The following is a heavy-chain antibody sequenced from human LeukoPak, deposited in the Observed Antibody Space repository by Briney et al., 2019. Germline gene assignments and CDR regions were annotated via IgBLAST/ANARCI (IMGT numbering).Heavy chain of an antibody. V-gene: IGHV3-30-3*01. CDR2: ISYDGSNK. J-gene: IGHJ4*02. D-gene: IGHD4-17*01. CDR3: ARGDGDYAKTHWVFDY. CDR1: GFTFSSYA. Sequence: GGSLRVSCAASGFTFSSYAMHWVRQAPGKGLEWVAVISYDGSNKYYADSVKGRFTISRDNSKNTLYLQMNSLRAEDTAVYYCARGDGDYAKTHWVFDYWGQGTLVTVSS.